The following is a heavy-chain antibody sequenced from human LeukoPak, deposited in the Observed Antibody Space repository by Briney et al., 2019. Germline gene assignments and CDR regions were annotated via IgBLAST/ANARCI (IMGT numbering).Heavy chain of an antibody. CDR1: GGSISSYY. CDR2: IYYSGST. Sequence: PSETLSLTCTVSGGSISSYYWSWIRQHPGKGLEWIGYIYYSGSTYYNPSLKSRVTISVDTSKNQFSLKLSSVTAADTAVYYCARRYYYDSSGYPYFDYWGQGTLVTVSS. D-gene: IGHD3-22*01. J-gene: IGHJ4*02. CDR3: ARRYYYDSSGYPYFDY. V-gene: IGHV4-59*08.